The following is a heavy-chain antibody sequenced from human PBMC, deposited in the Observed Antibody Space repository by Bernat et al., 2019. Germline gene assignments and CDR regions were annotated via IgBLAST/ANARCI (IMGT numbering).Heavy chain of an antibody. D-gene: IGHD6-19*01. Sequence: QVQLVESGGGVVQPGRSLRLSCAASGFTFSSYGMHWVRQAPGKGLEWVAVIWYDGSNKYYADSVKGRFTISRDNSKNTLYLQMNSLRAEDTAVYYCAKDAMEWLVPGWFDPWGQGTLVTVSS. CDR2: IWYDGSNK. J-gene: IGHJ5*02. CDR3: AKDAMEWLVPGWFDP. V-gene: IGHV3-33*06. CDR1: GFTFSSYG.